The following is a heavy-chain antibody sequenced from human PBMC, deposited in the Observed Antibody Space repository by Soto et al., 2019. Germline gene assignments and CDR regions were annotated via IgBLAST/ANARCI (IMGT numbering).Heavy chain of an antibody. CDR2: IYPGDSDT. D-gene: IGHD6-6*01. Sequence: PGESLKISCKGSGYSFTSYWIGWVRQMPGKGLEWMGIIYPGDSDTRYSPSFQGQVTVSADKSISTAYLQWSSLKASDTAMYYFASLPLFSSSSGYYYYYMDVWGKGTTVTVSS. CDR3: ASLPLFSSSSGYYYYYMDV. CDR1: GYSFTSYW. V-gene: IGHV5-51*01. J-gene: IGHJ6*03.